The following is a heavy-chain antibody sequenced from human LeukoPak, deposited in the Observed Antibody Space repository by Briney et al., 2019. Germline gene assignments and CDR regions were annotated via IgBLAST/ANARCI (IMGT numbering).Heavy chain of an antibody. CDR3: ARGLTTYYDILTGYYMRYYYHGMDV. CDR2: MNPNSGNT. V-gene: IGHV1-8*01. CDR1: GYTFTSYD. D-gene: IGHD3-9*01. Sequence: ASVKVSCKASGYTFTSYDINWVRQATGQGLEWMGWMNPNSGNTGYAQKFQGRVTMTRNTSISTAYMELSSLRSEDTAVYYCARGLTTYYDILTGYYMRYYYHGMDVWGQGTTVTVSS. J-gene: IGHJ6*02.